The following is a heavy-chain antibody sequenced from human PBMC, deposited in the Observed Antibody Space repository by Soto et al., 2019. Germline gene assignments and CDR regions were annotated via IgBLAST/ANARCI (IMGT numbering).Heavy chain of an antibody. CDR3: ACSPYYYDSSGYNT. V-gene: IGHV3-53*02. J-gene: IGHJ5*02. D-gene: IGHD3-22*01. Sequence: EVQLVETGGGLIQPGGSLRLSCAASGFTVSSNYMSWVRQAPGKGLEWVSVIYSGGSTYYADSVKGRFTISRDNSKNTLYLQMNSLRAEDTAVYYCACSPYYYDSSGYNTWGQGTLVTVSS. CDR2: IYSGGST. CDR1: GFTVSSNY.